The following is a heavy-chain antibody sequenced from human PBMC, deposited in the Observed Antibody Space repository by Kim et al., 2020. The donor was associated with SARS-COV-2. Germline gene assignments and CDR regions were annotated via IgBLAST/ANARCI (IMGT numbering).Heavy chain of an antibody. Sequence: SVKVSCKASGGTFSSYAISWVRQAPGQGLEWMGGIIPIFGTANYAQKFQGRVTITADESTSTAYMELSSLRSEDTAVYYCARDGGPTMMGTYFDYWGQGTMVTVSS. CDR3: ARDGGPTMMGTYFDY. V-gene: IGHV1-69*13. CDR2: IIPIFGTA. D-gene: IGHD3-22*01. CDR1: GGTFSSYA. J-gene: IGHJ4*02.